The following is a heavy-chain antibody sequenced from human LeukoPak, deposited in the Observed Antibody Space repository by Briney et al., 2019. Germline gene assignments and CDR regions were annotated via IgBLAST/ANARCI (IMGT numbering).Heavy chain of an antibody. CDR3: ARHLTYYDFWSGYFLDY. CDR1: GFTFSSYS. V-gene: IGHV3-21*01. CDR2: ISSSSSYM. D-gene: IGHD3-3*01. Sequence: GGSLRLSCAASGFTFSSYSMNWVRQAPGKGLEWVSSISSSSSYMYYADSVKGRFTISRDNAKNSLYLQMNSLRAEDTAVYYCARHLTYYDFWSGYFLDYWGQGTLVTVSS. J-gene: IGHJ4*02.